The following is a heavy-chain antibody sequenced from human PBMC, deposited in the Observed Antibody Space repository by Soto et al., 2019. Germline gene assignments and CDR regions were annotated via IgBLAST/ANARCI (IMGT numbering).Heavy chain of an antibody. CDR3: ARVGCSGGSCYSHYYYGMDV. D-gene: IGHD2-15*01. V-gene: IGHV4-31*03. CDR1: GGSISSGGYY. CDR2: IYYSGST. Sequence: QVQLQESGPGLVKPSQTLSLTCTVSGGSISSGGYYWSWIRQHPGKGLEWIGYIYYSGSTYYNPSLTSRVTISVDTSKNQFSLKLSSVTAADTAVYYCARVGCSGGSCYSHYYYGMDVWGQGTTVTVSS. J-gene: IGHJ6*02.